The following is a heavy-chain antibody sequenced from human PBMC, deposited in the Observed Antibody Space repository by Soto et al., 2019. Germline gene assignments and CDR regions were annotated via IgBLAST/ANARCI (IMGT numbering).Heavy chain of an antibody. CDR3: ALTAPRDHYYAMDV. Sequence: GESLKISCKASGYSFSNYWIGWVRQMPGKGLEWMGIIYPGDTDTRYSPSFQGQVTISVDKSISTAYLEWRSLKASDTAMYFCALTAPRDHYYAMDVWGQGXTVTVYS. V-gene: IGHV5-51*01. J-gene: IGHJ6*02. CDR1: GYSFSNYW. CDR2: IYPGDTDT. D-gene: IGHD5-18*01.